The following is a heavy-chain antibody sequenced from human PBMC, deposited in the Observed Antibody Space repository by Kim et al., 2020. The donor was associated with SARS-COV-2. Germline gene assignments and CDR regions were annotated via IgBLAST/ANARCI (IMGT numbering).Heavy chain of an antibody. V-gene: IGHV3-43*01. J-gene: IGHJ4*02. CDR2: LSWDGSTT. D-gene: IGHD2-21*02. CDR3: AKATAPLVATAMAGFDY. Sequence: GGSLRLSCVASGFTFDDYTIHWIRQAPGKNLEWVSLLSWDGSTTYYAASVTGRFTIARDNSRNSLSLQMNSLTNEDTALYYCAKATAPLVATAMAGFDYWGQGTLVTVSS. CDR1: GFTFDDYT.